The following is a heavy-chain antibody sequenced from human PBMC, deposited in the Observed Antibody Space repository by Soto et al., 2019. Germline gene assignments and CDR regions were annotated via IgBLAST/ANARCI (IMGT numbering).Heavy chain of an antibody. J-gene: IGHJ4*02. CDR2: ISAYNGNT. Sequence: ASVKVSCKASGYTFTSYGISWVRQAPGQGLEWMGWISAYNGNTNYAQKLQGRVTMTTDTSTSTAYMELRSLRSDDTAVYYCARGPFEGGSPVHIDYWGQGTLVTVSS. CDR1: GYTFTSYG. D-gene: IGHD1-26*01. V-gene: IGHV1-18*01. CDR3: ARGPFEGGSPVHIDY.